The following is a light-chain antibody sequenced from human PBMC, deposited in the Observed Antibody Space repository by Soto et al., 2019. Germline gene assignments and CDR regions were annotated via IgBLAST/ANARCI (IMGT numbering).Light chain of an antibody. CDR3: MQHLHSPFT. V-gene: IGKV2-28*01. CDR2: LGS. CDR1: QSLLHSNGYNY. J-gene: IGKJ3*01. Sequence: DVVMTQSPLSLPVTPGEPASISCRSSQSLLHSNGYNYLDWYLQKPGQSPQLLIYLGSNRASGVPDRCSGSGSGTDFTLKISRVEAEDVGVYYCMQHLHSPFTFGPGTKVDIK.